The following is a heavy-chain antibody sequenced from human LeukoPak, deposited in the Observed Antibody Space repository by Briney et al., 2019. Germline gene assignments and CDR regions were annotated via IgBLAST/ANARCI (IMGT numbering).Heavy chain of an antibody. CDR1: GFIFSSYA. V-gene: IGHV3-23*01. D-gene: IGHD3-22*01. J-gene: IGHJ4*02. CDR3: AKEDYDSSGYYGLYDY. Sequence: GGSLRLSCAASGFIFSSYAMSWVRRGPGKGLEWVSAISGSGHNTYYADSVKGRFTISRDNSKNTLYLQMNSLRAEDTAVYYCAKEDYDSSGYYGLYDYWGQGTLVTVSS. CDR2: ISGSGHNT.